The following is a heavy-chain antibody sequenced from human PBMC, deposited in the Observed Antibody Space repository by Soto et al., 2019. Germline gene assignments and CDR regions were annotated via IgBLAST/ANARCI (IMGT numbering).Heavy chain of an antibody. CDR3: AKNSGWCTA. Sequence: PGGSPRLSCVASGFTFSANDMTWVRQAPGKGLEWVSTIDGTSTFSNYAASVEGRFTISRDNSRNTVYLQMNSLRADDTAVYFCAKNSGWCTAWGQGTRGTVSS. V-gene: IGHV3-23*05. J-gene: IGHJ1*01. D-gene: IGHD2-8*01. CDR1: GFTFSAND. CDR2: IDGTSTFS.